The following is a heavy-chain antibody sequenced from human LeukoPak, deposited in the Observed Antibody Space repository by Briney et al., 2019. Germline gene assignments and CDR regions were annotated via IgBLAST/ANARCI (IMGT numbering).Heavy chain of an antibody. CDR3: ARTTLGYCSGGSSYSFDY. V-gene: IGHV4-30-4*01. D-gene: IGHD2-15*01. Sequence: SRTLSLTCTVSGGSISSGDYYWSWIRQPPGKGLEWIGYIYYSGSTYYNPSLKSRVTISVDTSKNQFSLKLSSVTAADTAVYYCARTTLGYCSGGSSYSFDYWGQGTLVTVSS. J-gene: IGHJ4*02. CDR2: IYYSGST. CDR1: GGSISSGDYY.